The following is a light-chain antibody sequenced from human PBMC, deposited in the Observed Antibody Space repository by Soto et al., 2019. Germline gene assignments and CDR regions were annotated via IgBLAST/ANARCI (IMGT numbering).Light chain of an antibody. Sequence: QSVLTQPASVSGSPGQSITISCTGTSTDVGRYNYVSLYQQHPGKAPKLMVYDVSNRPSWVSNRFSGPKSGITASLTISVLQAEDEADYYCTSYTSDSTYVFGTGTKVTVL. V-gene: IGLV2-14*01. CDR1: STDVGRYNY. CDR2: DVS. J-gene: IGLJ1*01. CDR3: TSYTSDSTYV.